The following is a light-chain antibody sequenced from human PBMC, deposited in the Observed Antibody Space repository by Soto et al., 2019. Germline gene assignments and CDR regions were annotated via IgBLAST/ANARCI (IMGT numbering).Light chain of an antibody. Sequence: QPVLTQSPSASASLGASVKLTCTLSSGHSSYAIAWHQQQPEQGPRYLMKLDSDGSHTKGDAIPDRFSGSSSGAERYLTISSLQSEDEADDYCQTWGTGIHVVFGGGTKVTVL. V-gene: IGLV4-69*01. CDR3: QTWGTGIHVV. J-gene: IGLJ2*01. CDR2: LDSDGSH. CDR1: SGHSSYA.